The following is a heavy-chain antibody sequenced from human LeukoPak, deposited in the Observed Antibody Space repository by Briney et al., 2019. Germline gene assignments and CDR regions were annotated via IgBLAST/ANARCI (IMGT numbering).Heavy chain of an antibody. CDR1: GGSISSYY. CDR2: IYYSGST. D-gene: IGHD3-22*01. Sequence: SETLSLTCTVSGGSISSYYWTWIRQPPGRGLEWIGYIYYSGSTNYNPSLKSRVTISVDTSKNQFSLKLSSVTAADTAVYYCARGRYDKGQYYFDYWGQGTLVTVSS. J-gene: IGHJ4*02. V-gene: IGHV4-59*01. CDR3: ARGRYDKGQYYFDY.